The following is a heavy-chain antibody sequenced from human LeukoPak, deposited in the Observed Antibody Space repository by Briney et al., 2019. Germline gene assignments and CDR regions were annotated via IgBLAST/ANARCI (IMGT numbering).Heavy chain of an antibody. CDR2: IYRDGST. CDR1: GFXFSSYA. CDR3: AQFPGEGY. Sequence: GGSLRLSCAASGFXFSSYAITWVRQAPGKGLEWVSVIYRDGSTYYADSLKGRFTVSRHNSKNTLYPQMNSLRTEDTAVYYCAQFPGEGYWGQGTLVTVSS. D-gene: IGHD4-17*01. J-gene: IGHJ4*02. V-gene: IGHV3-53*04.